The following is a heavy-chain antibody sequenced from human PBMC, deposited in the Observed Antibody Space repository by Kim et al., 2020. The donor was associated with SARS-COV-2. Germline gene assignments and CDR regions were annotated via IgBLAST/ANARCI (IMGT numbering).Heavy chain of an antibody. CDR1: GGSISSGGYY. CDR2: IYYSGST. V-gene: IGHV4-31*03. D-gene: IGHD6-19*01. J-gene: IGHJ1*01. CDR3: ASAVVRADYHRH. Sequence: SETLSLTCTVSGGSISSGGYYWSWIRQHPGKGLEWIGYIYYSGSTYYNPSLKSRVTISVDTSKNQFSLKLSSVTAADTAVYYCASAVVRADYHRHWGQGTLVTVSS.